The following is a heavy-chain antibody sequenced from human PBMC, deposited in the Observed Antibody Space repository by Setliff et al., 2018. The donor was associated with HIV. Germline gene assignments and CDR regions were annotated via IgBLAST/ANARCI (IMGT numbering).Heavy chain of an antibody. CDR3: ASWRVPRDAFDI. CDR1: GFTFSGSW. V-gene: IGHV3-74*01. D-gene: IGHD3-3*01. CDR2: INSDGRST. Sequence: PRGSLRLSCAASGFTFSGSWMHWVRQAPGEGLVWISRINSDGRSTIYADSVKGRFTISRDNAKNTLYLQLNSLRVEDTAVYFCASWRVPRDAFDIWGLGTMVTVSS. J-gene: IGHJ3*02.